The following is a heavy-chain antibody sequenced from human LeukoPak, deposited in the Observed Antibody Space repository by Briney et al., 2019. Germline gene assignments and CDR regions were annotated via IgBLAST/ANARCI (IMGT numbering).Heavy chain of an antibody. CDR1: GFIFSNFG. CDR3: ARAQYYDSSGYYRDYYYYGMDV. D-gene: IGHD3-22*01. CDR2: ISNDGSNL. V-gene: IGHV3-30*03. Sequence: GRSLRLSCAASGFIFSNFGMHWVRQAPGKGLEWVTVISNDGSNLYYAGSVRGRFTISRDNSKNTLYLEMNSLRAEDTAVYYCARAQYYDSSGYYRDYYYYGMDVWGQGTTVTVSS. J-gene: IGHJ6*02.